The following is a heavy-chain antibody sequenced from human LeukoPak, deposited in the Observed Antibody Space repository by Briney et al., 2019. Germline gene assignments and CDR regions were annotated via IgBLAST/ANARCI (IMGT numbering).Heavy chain of an antibody. CDR2: IIAYNGDT. Sequence: GASVKVSCKASGYTFTSYGISWVRQAPGQGLEWMGWIIAYNGDTKYSQKLQGRVSMSTGTSTSTAYMELRSLRSDDTAVYYCATTLYRSGAFDIWGERTMVTVSS. J-gene: IGHJ3*02. CDR1: GYTFTSYG. CDR3: ATTLYRSGAFDI. D-gene: IGHD2-15*01. V-gene: IGHV1-18*01.